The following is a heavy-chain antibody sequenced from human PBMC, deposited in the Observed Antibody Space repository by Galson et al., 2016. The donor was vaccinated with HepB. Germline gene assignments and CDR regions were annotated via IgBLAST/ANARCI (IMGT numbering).Heavy chain of an antibody. Sequence: SLRLSCAASGFTFGSYNMNWVRQAPGRGLEWVSYISSSSTYIYYTDSVKGRFTISRDNAKNSLYLQMNSLRAEDTAVYYCARDRDRSNWDFDFWGQGTLVTVSS. V-gene: IGHV3-21*01. D-gene: IGHD1-1*01. J-gene: IGHJ4*02. CDR1: GFTFGSYN. CDR2: ISSSSTYI. CDR3: ARDRDRSNWDFDF.